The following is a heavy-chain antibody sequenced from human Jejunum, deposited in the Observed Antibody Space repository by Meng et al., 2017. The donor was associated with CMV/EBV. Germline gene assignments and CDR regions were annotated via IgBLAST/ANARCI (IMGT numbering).Heavy chain of an antibody. CDR2: IYRGDDK. D-gene: IGHD1-26*01. CDR1: GFSPSTSGGG. CDR3: AHFVGGYYPSRPDY. V-gene: IGHV2-5*02. J-gene: IGHJ4*02. Sequence: TCKDAVPTLVKPTQTLPLTCSFSGFSPSTSGGGVGWIRQPPGKALEWLALIYRGDDKRYSPSLNSKLTIAKDTSKNEVVLTLTNMGPIDTGTYYCAHFVGGYYPSRPDYWGQGTLVTVSS.